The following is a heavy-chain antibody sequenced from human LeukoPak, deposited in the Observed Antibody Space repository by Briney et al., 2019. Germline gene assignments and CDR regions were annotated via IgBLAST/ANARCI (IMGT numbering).Heavy chain of an antibody. V-gene: IGHV3-9*01. Sequence: GGSLRLSCAASGFTFDDYAMHWVRQAPGKGLEWVSGISWNSGSIGYADSVKGRFTISRDNAKNSLYLQMNSLRAEDTALYYCAKDRRPSSYDFHYWGQGTLVTVSS. D-gene: IGHD5-12*01. J-gene: IGHJ4*02. CDR3: AKDRRPSSYDFHY. CDR1: GFTFDDYA. CDR2: ISWNSGSI.